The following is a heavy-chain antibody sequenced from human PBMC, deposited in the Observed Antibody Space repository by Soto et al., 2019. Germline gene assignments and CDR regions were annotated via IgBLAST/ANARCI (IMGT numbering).Heavy chain of an antibody. D-gene: IGHD3-10*02. CDR3: ARPDVRVYYGMDV. CDR2: LYYSGNT. CDR1: GGSITTSSYY. V-gene: IGHV4-39*01. J-gene: IGHJ6*01. Sequence: LETLSLTCTVSGGSITTSSYYWGWIRQPPGKGLEWIGSLYYSGNTYYNPSLKSRVTMSVDTSKNQFSLELSSVTAADTAVYYCARPDVRVYYGMDVWGQGTTVTVSS.